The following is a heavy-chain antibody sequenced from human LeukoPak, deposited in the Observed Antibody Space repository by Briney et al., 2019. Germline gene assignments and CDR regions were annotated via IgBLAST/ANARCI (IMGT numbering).Heavy chain of an antibody. CDR3: ARGVSSITMIVVVTVYYYYYMDV. D-gene: IGHD3-22*01. CDR2: MNPNSGDT. J-gene: IGHJ6*03. V-gene: IGHV1-8*01. Sequence: ASVKVSCKASGYTFTSYNINWVRQATGQGLEWMGWMNPNSGDTGYAQKFQGRVTMTRNTSISTAYMELSSLRSEDTAVYYCARGVSSITMIVVVTVYYYYYMDVWGKGNTVTVSS. CDR1: GYTFTSYN.